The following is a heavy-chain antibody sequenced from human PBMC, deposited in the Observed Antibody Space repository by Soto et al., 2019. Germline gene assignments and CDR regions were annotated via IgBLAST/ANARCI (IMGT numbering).Heavy chain of an antibody. J-gene: IGHJ4*02. CDR3: ATGWFGEFVYYFDY. V-gene: IGHV1-18*01. CDR1: GYTFTSYG. CDR2: ISAYNGNT. D-gene: IGHD3-10*01. Sequence: QVQLVQSGAEVKKSGASVKVSCKASGYTFTSYGISWVRQAPGQGLEWMGWISAYNGNTNYAQKLQGRVTXTTATXXSTAYMELRSLRSDDTAVYYCATGWFGEFVYYFDYWGQGTLVTVSS.